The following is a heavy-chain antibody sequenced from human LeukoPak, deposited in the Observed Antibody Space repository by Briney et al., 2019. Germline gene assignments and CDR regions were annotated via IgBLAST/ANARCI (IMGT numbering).Heavy chain of an antibody. D-gene: IGHD6-19*01. CDR2: ITGNDLST. CDR3: ARSRYASGRGAFDY. J-gene: IGHJ4*02. Sequence: GSLRLSCAASGFTFSNFGMNWVRQGPGKGPEWVSTITGNDLSTYYADSVRGRFTISRDNSKNTMYLQMNSLRDGDTATYYCARSRYASGRGAFDYWGQGTLVTVSS. CDR1: GFTFSNFG. V-gene: IGHV3-23*01.